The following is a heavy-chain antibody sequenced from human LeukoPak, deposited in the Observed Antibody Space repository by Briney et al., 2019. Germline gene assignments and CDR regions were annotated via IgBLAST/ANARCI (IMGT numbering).Heavy chain of an antibody. CDR1: RFTFSIYA. V-gene: IGHV3-23*01. D-gene: IGHD6-6*01. CDR2: IGGSGGST. CDR3: AKDLGFSSSSIFDY. Sequence: GGSLRLSCAASRFTFSIYAMSWVRQAPGKGLEWVSVIGGSGGSTHYADSVKGRFTISRDNSKKTLYLQMNSLRAEDTAVYYCAKDLGFSSSSIFDYWGPGTLVTVSS. J-gene: IGHJ4*02.